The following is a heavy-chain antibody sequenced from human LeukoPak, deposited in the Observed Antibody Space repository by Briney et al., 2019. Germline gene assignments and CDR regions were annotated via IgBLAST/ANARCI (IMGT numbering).Heavy chain of an antibody. V-gene: IGHV1-69*13. J-gene: IGHJ4*02. CDR1: GGTFSSYG. CDR2: IIPSFGTA. Sequence: ASVKVSCKASGGTFSSYGISWVRQAPGQGLEWMGGIIPSFGTANYAQKFKGKVTITADESTSTAYMELSSLRSEDTAVYYCARLSTGGYYYGSGFDYWGQGTLVTVSS. CDR3: ARLSTGGYYYGSGFDY. D-gene: IGHD3-10*01.